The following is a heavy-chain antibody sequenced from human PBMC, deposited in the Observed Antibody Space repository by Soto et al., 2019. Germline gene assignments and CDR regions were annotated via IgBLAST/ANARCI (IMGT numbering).Heavy chain of an antibody. CDR2: ITSLSSP. V-gene: IGHV3-23*01. CDR1: GFTFSTYA. CDR3: ATGPLIVVVPFDS. J-gene: IGHJ4*02. D-gene: IGHD2-15*01. Sequence: EVQLLESGGGLVQPGGSLKLSCTASGFTFSTYAMSWVRQAPGKGLEWVSTITSLSSPYYAVSVKGRFTISRDNSNNTLYLQMNSLRDEDTAVYYCATGPLIVVVPFDSWGQGTLVPVSS.